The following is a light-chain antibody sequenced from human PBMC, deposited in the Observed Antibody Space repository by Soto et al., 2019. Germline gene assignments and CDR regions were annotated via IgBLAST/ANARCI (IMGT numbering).Light chain of an antibody. Sequence: EIVLTQSPGTLSLSPGERATLSCRASQSVSSNYLAWHQQKPGQAPRLLIYGASSRAPVIRDRLSGSGSGTDFSHTLSSLELEEFSVYYCQQYGSSPWTFGQGTKVGIQ. CDR3: QQYGSSPWT. J-gene: IGKJ1*01. CDR2: GAS. CDR1: QSVSSNY. V-gene: IGKV3-20*01.